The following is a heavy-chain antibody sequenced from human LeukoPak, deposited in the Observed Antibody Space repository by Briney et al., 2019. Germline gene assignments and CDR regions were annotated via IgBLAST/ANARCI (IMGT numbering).Heavy chain of an antibody. CDR3: ARGETLEGITIIQSGLDY. CDR2: INPISGGT. CDR1: GYTFTGYY. J-gene: IGHJ4*02. D-gene: IGHD3-10*01. Sequence: ASVKVSCKGSGYTFTGYYFHWVRQAPGQGLEWMGWINPISGGTVYPQKFQGRVTMTRDTSISTAYMELSRLTSDDTAVYYCARGETLEGITIIQSGLDYWGQGTLVTVSS. V-gene: IGHV1-2*02.